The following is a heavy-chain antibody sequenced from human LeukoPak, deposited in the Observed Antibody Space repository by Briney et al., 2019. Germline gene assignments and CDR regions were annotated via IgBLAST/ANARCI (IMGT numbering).Heavy chain of an antibody. V-gene: IGHV4-34*01. Sequence: SETLSLTCAVYGGSFSGYYWSWIRQPPGKGLEWIGEINHSGSTNYNPSLKSRVTISVDTSKNQFSLKLSSVTAADTAVYYCARDFLGAGTVGATSGYWGQGTLVTVSS. D-gene: IGHD1-26*01. J-gene: IGHJ4*02. CDR2: INHSGST. CDR3: ARDFLGAGTVGATSGY. CDR1: GGSFSGYY.